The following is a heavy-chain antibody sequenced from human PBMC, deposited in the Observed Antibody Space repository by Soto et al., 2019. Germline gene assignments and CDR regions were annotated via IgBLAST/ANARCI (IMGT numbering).Heavy chain of an antibody. V-gene: IGHV3-48*03. D-gene: IGHD5-12*01. J-gene: IGHJ4*02. CDR2: ISSSGSTI. Sequence: GGSLRLSCAASGFTFSSYEMNWVRQAPGKGLEWVSYISSSGSTIYYADSVKGRFTISRDNAKNSLYLQMNSLRAEDTAVYYCARGEYSHFDYWGQGTLVTVSS. CDR3: ARGEYSHFDY. CDR1: GFTFSSYE.